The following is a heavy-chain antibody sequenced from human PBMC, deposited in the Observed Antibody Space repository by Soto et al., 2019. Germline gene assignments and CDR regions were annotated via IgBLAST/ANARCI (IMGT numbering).Heavy chain of an antibody. D-gene: IGHD1-26*01. CDR1: GYTFTSCA. CDR2: INAGNGNT. J-gene: IGHJ4*02. Sequence: ASVKVSCKASGYTFTSCAMHWVRQAPGQRLEWMGWINAGNGNTKYSQKFQGRVTITRDTSASTAYMELSSLRSEDTAVYYCARGPSGSYPDYWGQGTRVTVSS. V-gene: IGHV1-3*01. CDR3: ARGPSGSYPDY.